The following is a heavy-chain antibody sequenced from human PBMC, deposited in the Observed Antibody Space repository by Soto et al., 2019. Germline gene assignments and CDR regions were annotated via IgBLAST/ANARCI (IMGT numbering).Heavy chain of an antibody. CDR3: ARDQTDSGGYSDS. V-gene: IGHV3-30-3*01. Sequence: LRLSCAASGFTFSSYAMHWVRQAPGKGLEWVAVISYDGSNKYYADSVKGRFTISRDNSKNTVYLQVSKLRAEDTAVYFCARDQTDSGGYSDSWGQGTLVTVSS. CDR1: GFTFSSYA. D-gene: IGHD3-22*01. J-gene: IGHJ4*02. CDR2: ISYDGSNK.